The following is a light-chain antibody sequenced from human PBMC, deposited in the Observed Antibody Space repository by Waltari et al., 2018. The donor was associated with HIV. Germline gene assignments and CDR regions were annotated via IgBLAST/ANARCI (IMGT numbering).Light chain of an antibody. CDR1: QTVDRY. J-gene: IGKJ2*01. V-gene: IGKV1-39*01. CDR2: AAS. Sequence: DIQLTQSPSSLSASIGDRVIIVCRASQTVDRYLNWYQQKPGQAPKLLVSAASTLQDGVPSRFIASGSGTDFTLAISSLQRDDFATYYCQQSFSGLLYTFGQGTRLE. CDR3: QQSFSGLLYT.